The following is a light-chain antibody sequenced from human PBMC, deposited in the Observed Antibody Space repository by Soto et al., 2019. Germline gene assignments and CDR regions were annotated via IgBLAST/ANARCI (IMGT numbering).Light chain of an antibody. CDR2: AAS. CDR1: QDIIRH. Sequence: DIPITQSPSSLSASVGDGVTITCRASQDIIRHLNWYQHKPGRAPRLLIYAASTLQSGVPSRFTGSGSGTEFTLTISGLQPEDFATYYCQHSYTVPIAFGQGTRLEIK. J-gene: IGKJ5*01. CDR3: QHSYTVPIA. V-gene: IGKV1-39*01.